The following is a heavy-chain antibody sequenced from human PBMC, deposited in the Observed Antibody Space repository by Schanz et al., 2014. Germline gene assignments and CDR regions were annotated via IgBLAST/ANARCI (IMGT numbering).Heavy chain of an antibody. CDR1: GFTVSSNY. Sequence: EVQLVESGGGLVQPGGSLRLSCGVSGFTVSSNYMTWVRQAPGKGLEWVSFIYSADSTYYADSVKGRFTISRDNSKNTLYLQMNSLRAEDTAVYYCARDRWDWNNAFDIWGQGTMVTVSS. CDR2: IYSADST. D-gene: IGHD1-1*01. CDR3: ARDRWDWNNAFDI. V-gene: IGHV3-66*01. J-gene: IGHJ3*02.